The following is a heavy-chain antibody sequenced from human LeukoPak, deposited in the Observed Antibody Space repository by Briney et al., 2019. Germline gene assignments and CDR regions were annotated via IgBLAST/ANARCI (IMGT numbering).Heavy chain of an antibody. CDR1: GYTFTGYY. V-gene: IGHV1-18*04. J-gene: IGHJ4*02. D-gene: IGHD3-22*01. CDR2: ISAYNGNT. Sequence: ASVKVSCKASGYTFTGYYMHWVRQAPGQGLERMGWISAYNGNTNYAQKLQGRVTMTTDTSTSTAYMELRSLRSDDTAVYYCARDFSMIAPFSGYWGQGTLVTVSS. CDR3: ARDFSMIAPFSGY.